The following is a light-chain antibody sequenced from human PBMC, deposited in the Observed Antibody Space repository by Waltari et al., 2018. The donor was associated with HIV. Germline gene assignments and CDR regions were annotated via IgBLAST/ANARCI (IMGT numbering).Light chain of an antibody. Sequence: DVQMAQSPSSVSASVGDRVTITCPASQGIKTWLAWYQHRPAEAPTLLIYGAPRLQSGVPARFNGSGSGLDFTLTITNFQPEDSATYYCQQAISFPHTFGGGTRVDI. CDR1: QGIKTW. V-gene: IGKV1-12*01. J-gene: IGKJ4*01. CDR3: QQAISFPHT. CDR2: GAP.